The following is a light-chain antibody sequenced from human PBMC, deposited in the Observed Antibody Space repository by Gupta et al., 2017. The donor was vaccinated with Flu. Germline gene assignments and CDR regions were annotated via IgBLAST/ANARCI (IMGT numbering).Light chain of an antibody. Sequence: DIQMTQSPSTLSASVGDRVTITCRANQSISSWLAWYQQKPGKVPKLLIYKASNLESGVPARFSGSGSGTEFTLTISILQPDDFATYYCQRYDSLWTFGQWTRVEIK. CDR1: QSISSW. CDR2: KAS. V-gene: IGKV1-5*03. J-gene: IGKJ1*01. CDR3: QRYDSLWT.